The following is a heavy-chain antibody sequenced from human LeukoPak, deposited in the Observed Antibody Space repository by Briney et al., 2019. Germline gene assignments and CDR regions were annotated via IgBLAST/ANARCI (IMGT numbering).Heavy chain of an antibody. V-gene: IGHV3-33*01. J-gene: IGHJ6*02. CDR3: ARAYYHASGGAFGMDV. CDR2: IWFDGNKK. CDR1: GFTFSSYG. Sequence: GGSLRLSCAASGFTFSSYGMHWVRQAPGKGLEWVALIWFDGNKKDYVDSVKGRFTISRDNSKKTLYLQMNSLSDEDTALYYCARAYYHASGGAFGMDVWGQGTTVTVSS. D-gene: IGHD3-10*01.